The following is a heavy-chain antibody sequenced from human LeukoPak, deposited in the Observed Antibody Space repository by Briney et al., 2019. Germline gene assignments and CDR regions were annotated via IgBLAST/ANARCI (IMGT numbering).Heavy chain of an antibody. CDR3: ARDGMVRGVINRKGPRPSWFDP. V-gene: IGHV1-18*04. CDR1: GYTFTSYG. J-gene: IGHJ5*02. Sequence: ASVKVSCKASGYTFTSYGISWGRQAPGQGLEWRGWISAYNVNTNYAQKLQGRVTMTTDTSPSTAYMELRSLRSDDTAVYYCARDGMVRGVINRKGPRPSWFDPWGQGTLVTVSS. D-gene: IGHD3-10*01. CDR2: ISAYNVNT.